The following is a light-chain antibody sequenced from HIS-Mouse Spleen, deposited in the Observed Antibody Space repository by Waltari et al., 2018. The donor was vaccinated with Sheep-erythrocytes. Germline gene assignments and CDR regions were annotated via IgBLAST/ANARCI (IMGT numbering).Light chain of an antibody. CDR2: DVS. CDR1: SSDVGGYNY. V-gene: IGLV2-14*03. J-gene: IGLJ3*02. Sequence: QSALTQPASVSGSPGQSITISCTGTSSDVGGYNYVSWYQQHPGKAPKLMIYDVSNRPSGVSNRFSGSTSGNTASLTISGLQAEDEADYYCSSYTSSSTSWVFGGGTKLTVL. CDR3: SSYTSSSTSWV.